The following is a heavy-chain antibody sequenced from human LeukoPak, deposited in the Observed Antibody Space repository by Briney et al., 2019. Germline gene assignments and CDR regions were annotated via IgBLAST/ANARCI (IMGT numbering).Heavy chain of an antibody. D-gene: IGHD2-15*01. Sequence: GRSLRLSCAASGFTFSSYWMHWVRQAPGKGLVWVSRINSDGSSTSYADSVKGRFTISRDNAKNTLYLQMNSLRAEDTAVYYCAREEYCSGGSCYMGWYGMDVWGQGTTVTVSS. CDR1: GFTFSSYW. J-gene: IGHJ6*02. V-gene: IGHV3-74*01. CDR3: AREEYCSGGSCYMGWYGMDV. CDR2: INSDGSST.